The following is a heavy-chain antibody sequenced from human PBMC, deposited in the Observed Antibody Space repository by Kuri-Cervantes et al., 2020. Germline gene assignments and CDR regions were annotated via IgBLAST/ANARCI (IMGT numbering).Heavy chain of an antibody. D-gene: IGHD4-17*01. CDR3: ARGRELNDYGDYLGY. Sequence: SVKVSCKASGGTFSSYAISWVRQAPGQGLEWMGGIIPIFGTANYAQKFQGRVTITADKSTSTAYMELSSLRSEDTAVYYCARGRELNDYGDYLGYWGQGTLVTVSS. V-gene: IGHV1-69*06. CDR2: IIPIFGTA. J-gene: IGHJ4*02. CDR1: GGTFSSYA.